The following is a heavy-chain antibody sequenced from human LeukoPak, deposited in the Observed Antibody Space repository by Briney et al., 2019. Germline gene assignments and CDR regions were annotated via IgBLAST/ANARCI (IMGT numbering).Heavy chain of an antibody. V-gene: IGHV3-66*01. CDR2: IYSGGST. CDR1: GFTVSSNY. CDR3: ARGIAVAANWFDP. J-gene: IGHJ5*02. D-gene: IGHD6-19*01. Sequence: PGGSLRLSCAASGFTVSSNYMSWVRQAPGKGLEWVSVIYSGGSTYYADSVKGRFTISRDNSKNTLYLQMNSLRAEDTAVYYCARGIAVAANWFDPWGQGTLVTVSS.